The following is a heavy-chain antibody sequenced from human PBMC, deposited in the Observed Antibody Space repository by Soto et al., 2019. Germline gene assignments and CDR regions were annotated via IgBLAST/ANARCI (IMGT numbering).Heavy chain of an antibody. Sequence: ASVKVSCKASGDSFNDYYIHWVRQAPGQGLEWMGWINPNGGATKYAQKFQGRVTVTRDTSIRTVYMELSSLRSDDTAVYYCARESGGATATLDYYYFYMDVWGKGTTVTVSS. CDR2: INPNGGAT. J-gene: IGHJ6*03. V-gene: IGHV1-2*02. CDR1: GDSFNDYY. D-gene: IGHD5-12*01. CDR3: ARESGGATATLDYYYFYMDV.